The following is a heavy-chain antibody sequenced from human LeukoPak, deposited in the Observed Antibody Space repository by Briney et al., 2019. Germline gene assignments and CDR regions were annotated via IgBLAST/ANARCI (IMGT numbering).Heavy chain of an antibody. CDR1: GGSISTYC. CDR3: ARDQGTWWFDS. D-gene: IGHD3-10*01. V-gene: IGHV4-59*12. CDR2: IYHSGTT. Sequence: SETLSLTCTVSGGSISTYCWSWIRQPPGKGLEWIGYIYHSGTTDYNPSLKSRVTISLDTSKNQFSLKVTSVTAADTAVYYCARDQGTWWFDSWGQGTLVTVSS. J-gene: IGHJ5*01.